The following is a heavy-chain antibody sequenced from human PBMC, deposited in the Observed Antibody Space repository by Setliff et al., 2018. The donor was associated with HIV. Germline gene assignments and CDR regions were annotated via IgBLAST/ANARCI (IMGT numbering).Heavy chain of an antibody. CDR3: ARSMSAAGRGYYSLDY. CDR2: IYPGDSDT. CDR1: GYSFTSYW. D-gene: IGHD6-13*01. Sequence: GESLKISCKGSGYSFTSYWIGWVRQMPGKGLEWMGIIYPGDSDTRYSPSFQGQVTISADKSISTAYLQWSSLKASDTAMYYCARSMSAAGRGYYSLDYWGRGALVTVSS. V-gene: IGHV5-51*01. J-gene: IGHJ4*02.